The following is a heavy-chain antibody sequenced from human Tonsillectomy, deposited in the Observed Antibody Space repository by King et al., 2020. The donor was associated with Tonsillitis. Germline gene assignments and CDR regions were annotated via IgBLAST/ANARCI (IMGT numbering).Heavy chain of an antibody. V-gene: IGHV4-4*07. CDR3: ARETYFYGSSGSPVYYFDY. CDR1: GGSISSYY. Sequence: VQLQESGPGLVKPSETLSLTCTVSGGSISSYYWSWIRQPAGMGLEWIGRIYTSGSTNYNPSLKSRVTMSVDTSKNQFSLKLSSVTAADPAVYYCARETYFYGSSGSPVYYFDYWGQGTLVTVSS. CDR2: IYTSGST. J-gene: IGHJ4*02. D-gene: IGHD3-22*01.